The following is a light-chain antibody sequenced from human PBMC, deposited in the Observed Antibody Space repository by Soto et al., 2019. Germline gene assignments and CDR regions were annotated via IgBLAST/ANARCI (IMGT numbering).Light chain of an antibody. CDR3: SSYTGSSTQV. CDR2: DVS. CDR1: SSDVGGYNH. J-gene: IGLJ2*01. Sequence: QSALTQPASVSGSPGQSITISCTGTSSDVGGYNHVSWYQQHPGKAPTLMIYDVSNRPSGVSNRFSGSKSGNTASLTISGLQAEDEADYYCSSYTGSSTQVFGGGTKLTVL. V-gene: IGLV2-14*01.